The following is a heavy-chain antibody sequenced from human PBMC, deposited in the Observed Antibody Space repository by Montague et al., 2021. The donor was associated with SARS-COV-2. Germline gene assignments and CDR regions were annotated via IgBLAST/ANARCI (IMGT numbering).Heavy chain of an antibody. Sequence: SLRLSCAASGFTFSYFEMNWVRQAPGKGLEWISYISGAGTTIYYADSVKGRFTISRDSSKNTLYLQMNSLRVEDTAVYYCAKDTATIRIAVALMDVWGQGTTVIVSS. J-gene: IGHJ6*02. D-gene: IGHD6-19*01. CDR1: GFTFSYFE. V-gene: IGHV3-48*03. CDR3: AKDTATIRIAVALMDV. CDR2: ISGAGTTI.